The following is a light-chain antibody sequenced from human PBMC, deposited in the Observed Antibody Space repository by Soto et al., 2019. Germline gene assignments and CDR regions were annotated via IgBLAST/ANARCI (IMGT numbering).Light chain of an antibody. V-gene: IGLV1-44*01. J-gene: IGLJ2*01. CDR3: AAWDDSLNSVI. CDR2: TNT. Sequence: QPVLTQPPSASGTPGQSVPISCSGSRSNIGTNPVNWYQQLPGTAPKLLFYTNTQRPSGVPDRFSASKSGTSASLAISGLQSEDEADYYCAAWDDSLNSVIFGGGTKLTVL. CDR1: RSNIGTNP.